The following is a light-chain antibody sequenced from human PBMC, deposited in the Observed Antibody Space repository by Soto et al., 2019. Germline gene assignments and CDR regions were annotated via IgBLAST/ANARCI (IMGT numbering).Light chain of an antibody. J-gene: IGKJ3*01. CDR3: QKYNSAPFT. CDR1: QSVGSN. V-gene: IGKV3-15*01. Sequence: EIVMTQSPATLSVSPGERATLSCRASQSVGSNLAWYQQKPGQAPRLLIYGASTRATGIPARFSGSGSGTEFTLTISSLQPEDVATYYCQKYNSAPFTFGPGTKVDIK. CDR2: GAS.